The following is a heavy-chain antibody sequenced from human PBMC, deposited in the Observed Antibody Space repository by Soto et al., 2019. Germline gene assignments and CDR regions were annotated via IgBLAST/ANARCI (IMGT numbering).Heavy chain of an antibody. Sequence: PSETLSLTCTVSGDSISTYYWSWIRQPPGKGLEWIAYIYYTGNTYYSHSLKSRVTISMDTSKNQFSLKLSSVTAADTAVYYCATYYYDSSGYYYGWFEPWGQGTLVTVSS. CDR3: ATYYYDSSGYYYGWFEP. J-gene: IGHJ5*02. V-gene: IGHV4-59*01. D-gene: IGHD3-22*01. CDR1: GDSISTYY. CDR2: IYYTGNT.